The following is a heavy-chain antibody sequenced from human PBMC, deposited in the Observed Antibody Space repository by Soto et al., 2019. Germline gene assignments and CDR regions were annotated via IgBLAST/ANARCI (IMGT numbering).Heavy chain of an antibody. Sequence: GGSLRLSCAASGFTFSSYEMNWVRQAPGKGLEWVSYISSSGSTIYYADSVKGRFTISRDNAKNSLYLQMNSLRAEDTAVYYCAREDIVVVPADISYYYGMDVWGQGTTVTVSS. CDR2: ISSSGSTI. CDR1: GFTFSSYE. CDR3: AREDIVVVPADISYYYGMDV. J-gene: IGHJ6*02. D-gene: IGHD2-2*01. V-gene: IGHV3-48*03.